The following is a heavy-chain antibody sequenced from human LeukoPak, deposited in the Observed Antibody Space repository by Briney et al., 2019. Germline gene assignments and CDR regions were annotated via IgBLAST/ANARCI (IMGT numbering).Heavy chain of an antibody. CDR2: IYSGGST. Sequence: GGSLRLSCAASGFTVSSNYMSWVRQAPGKGLEWVSVIYSGGSTYYADSVKGRFTISRDNSKNTLYLQMNSLRAEDTAVYYCAKEGMYYYDSSGYYPEYYFDYWGQGTLVTVSS. J-gene: IGHJ4*02. D-gene: IGHD3-22*01. V-gene: IGHV3-53*05. CDR3: AKEGMYYYDSSGYYPEYYFDY. CDR1: GFTVSSNY.